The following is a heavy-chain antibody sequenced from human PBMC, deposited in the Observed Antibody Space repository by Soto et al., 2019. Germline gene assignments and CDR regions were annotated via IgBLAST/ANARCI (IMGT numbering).Heavy chain of an antibody. V-gene: IGHV3-53*01. CDR1: GFTVSSNY. CDR3: ARAHSRDGYGRYFDY. Sequence: GGSLRLSCAATGFTVSSNYMSWVRQAPGKGLEWVSVTYSGGSTYYADSVKGRFTISRDNSKNTLYLQMNSLRAEDTAVYYCARAHSRDGYGRYFDYWGQGTLVTVSS. J-gene: IGHJ4*02. CDR2: TYSGGST. D-gene: IGHD5-12*01.